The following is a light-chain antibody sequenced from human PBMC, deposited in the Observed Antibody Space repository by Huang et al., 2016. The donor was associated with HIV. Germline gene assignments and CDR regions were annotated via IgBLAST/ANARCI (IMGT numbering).Light chain of an antibody. J-gene: IGKJ1*01. CDR3: QQYSSWPRT. CDR2: GAS. V-gene: IGKV3-15*01. Sequence: EIVMTQSPATLSVSPGEGATLSCRAGQSIGSNLAWYQQKPGQAPRRLIFGASTRATGIPARFSGSGSGTDFTLTISSLQSEDFAVYYCQQYSSWPRTFGQGTKVEIK. CDR1: QSIGSN.